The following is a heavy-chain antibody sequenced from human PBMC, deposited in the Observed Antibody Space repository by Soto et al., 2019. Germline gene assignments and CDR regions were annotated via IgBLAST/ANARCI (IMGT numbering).Heavy chain of an antibody. CDR3: ARIGGYQLLADFDY. J-gene: IGHJ4*02. CDR1: GYTFNAYG. D-gene: IGHD3-10*01. Sequence: ASVKVSCKASGYTFNAYGISWVRQALGQGLEWMGWISAYDGGTKYAQNLQDRVTMTTDASTNTAHMELRSLRSDDTALYFCARIGGYQLLADFDYWGQGTPVTVSS. V-gene: IGHV1-18*01. CDR2: ISAYDGGT.